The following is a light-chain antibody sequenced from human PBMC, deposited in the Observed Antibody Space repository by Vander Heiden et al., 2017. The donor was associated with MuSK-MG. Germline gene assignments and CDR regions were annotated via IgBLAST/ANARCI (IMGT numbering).Light chain of an antibody. CDR2: KAS. J-gene: IGKJ2*01. CDR3: QQYNSYLYT. CDR1: QSISSW. Sequence: DLPMTPSPSTLSASVGDRVTITCRASQSISSWLAWYQQKPGNAPKLLIYKASSLESGVPSRFSGSGSGTEFTLTISSLQPDDFATYYCQQYNSYLYTFGQGTKLEIK. V-gene: IGKV1-5*03.